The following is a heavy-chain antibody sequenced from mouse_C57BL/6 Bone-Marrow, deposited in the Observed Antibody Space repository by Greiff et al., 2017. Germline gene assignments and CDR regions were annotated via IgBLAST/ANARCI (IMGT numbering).Heavy chain of an antibody. V-gene: IGHV10-1*01. CDR3: VRHLYYGNWGFAY. D-gene: IGHD2-1*01. J-gene: IGHJ3*01. CDR2: IRSKSNNYAT. Sequence: EVKVEESGGGLVQPKGSLKLSCAASGFSFNTYAMNWVRQAPGKGLEWVARIRSKSNNYATYYADSVKDRFTISRDDSESMLYLQMNNLKTEDTAMYYCVRHLYYGNWGFAYWGQGTLVTVSA. CDR1: GFSFNTYA.